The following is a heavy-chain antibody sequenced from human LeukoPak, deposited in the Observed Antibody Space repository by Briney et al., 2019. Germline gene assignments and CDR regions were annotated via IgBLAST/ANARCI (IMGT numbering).Heavy chain of an antibody. CDR2: IYSGGST. J-gene: IGHJ4*02. Sequence: GGSLRLSCAASGFTVSSNYMSWVRQAPGKGLEWVSVIYSGGSTYYADSVKGRFTISRDNSKNTLYLQMNSLRAEDTAVYYCARTPHEWVAARTPDYWGQGTLVTVSS. V-gene: IGHV3-53*05. CDR1: GFTVSSNY. CDR3: ARTPHEWVAARTPDY. D-gene: IGHD6-6*01.